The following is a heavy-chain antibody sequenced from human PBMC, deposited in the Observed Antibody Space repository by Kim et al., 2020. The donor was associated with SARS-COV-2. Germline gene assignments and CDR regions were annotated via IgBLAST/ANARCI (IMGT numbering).Heavy chain of an antibody. J-gene: IGHJ6*01. V-gene: IGHV3-74*01. D-gene: IGHD4-17*01. CDR1: GFTFSSYW. CDR2: ISGDGSSA. Sequence: GGSLRLSCAASGFTFSSYWMHWVRQAPGKGLVWVSRISGDGSSASYADSVKGRITISRDNAKNMLYLQMNSLRAEDTAVYYCAGDRDYGAYLYYYGLDV. CDR3: AGDRDYGAYLYYYGLDV.